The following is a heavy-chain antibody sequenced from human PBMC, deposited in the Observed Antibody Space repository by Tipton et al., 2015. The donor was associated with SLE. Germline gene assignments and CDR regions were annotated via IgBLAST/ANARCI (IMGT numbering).Heavy chain of an antibody. CDR2: ISYGNT. V-gene: IGHV4-59*01. J-gene: IGHJ6*02. Sequence: TLSLTCTVPNGSISSYYWSWIRQPPGKGLEWLGYISYGNTKYNPSLRSRLTISVDTSKNQFSLRLSSVTAADTAVYYCARQRLRFLSPLDSWGQATTVSGSS. CDR1: NGSISSYY. CDR3: ARQRLRFLSPLDS. D-gene: IGHD3-16*02.